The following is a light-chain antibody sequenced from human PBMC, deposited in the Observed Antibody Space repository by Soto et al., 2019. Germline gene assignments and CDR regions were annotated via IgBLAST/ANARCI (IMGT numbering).Light chain of an antibody. Sequence: EIVLTQSPGTLSLSPGERATLSCRASQSVSSYLAWYQQKPGQAPRLLISGASSRATGIPDRFSGSGSGTDFTLTISRLEPEDFAVYSCQQYGSSPGTFGGGTKVEIK. J-gene: IGKJ4*01. CDR3: QQYGSSPGT. CDR2: GAS. CDR1: QSVSSY. V-gene: IGKV3-20*01.